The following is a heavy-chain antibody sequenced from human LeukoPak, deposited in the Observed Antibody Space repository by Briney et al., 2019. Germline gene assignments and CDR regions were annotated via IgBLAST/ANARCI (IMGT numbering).Heavy chain of an antibody. J-gene: IGHJ6*02. CDR3: ARDGSSTSPSYYYYYGMDV. V-gene: IGHV1-2*02. D-gene: IGHD2-2*01. CDR1: GYTFTGYY. Sequence: ASVKVSCKASGYTFTGYYMHWVRQAPGQGLEWMGWINPNSGGTNYAQKFQGRVTMTRDTSISTAYMELSRLRSDDTAVYHCARDGSSTSPSYYYYYGMDVWGQGTTVTVSS. CDR2: INPNSGGT.